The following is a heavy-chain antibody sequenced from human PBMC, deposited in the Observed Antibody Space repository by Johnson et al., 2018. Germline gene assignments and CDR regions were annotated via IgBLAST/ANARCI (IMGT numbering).Heavy chain of an antibody. CDR3: ARDRYENNYRPPAAFDV. J-gene: IGHJ3*01. CDR1: GFSFSSSS. V-gene: IGHV3-48*01. Sequence: QLVESGGGLVQPGGSLRLSCSASGFSFSSSSMNWVRQAPGKGLEWVSYISTRSSIIQYADSVKGRLTISRDNAKSSLFLHMHILGAEDTAVYFCARDRYENNYRPPAAFDVWGQGTTVIVSS. CDR2: ISTRSSII. D-gene: IGHD1-1*01.